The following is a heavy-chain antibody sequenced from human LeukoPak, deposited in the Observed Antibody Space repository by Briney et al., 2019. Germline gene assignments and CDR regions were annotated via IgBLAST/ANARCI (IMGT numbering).Heavy chain of an antibody. J-gene: IGHJ5*02. Sequence: PSQTLSLTCTVSGGSISSGGYYWGWIRQHPGKGLEWIGYIYYSGSTYYNPSLKSRVTISVDTSKNQFSLKLSSVTAADTAVYYCARGGGSRPNWFDPWGQGTLVTVSS. CDR1: GGSISSGGYY. CDR3: ARGGGSRPNWFDP. D-gene: IGHD3-10*01. CDR2: IYYSGST. V-gene: IGHV4-31*03.